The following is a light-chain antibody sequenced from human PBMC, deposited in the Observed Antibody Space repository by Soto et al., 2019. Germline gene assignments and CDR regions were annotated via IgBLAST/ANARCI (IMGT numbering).Light chain of an antibody. CDR2: DAS. J-gene: IGKJ1*01. V-gene: IGKV3-11*01. CDR3: QQRSDWPRT. CDR1: ESVSRF. Sequence: EIVLTQSPATLSLSPGERATLSCRASESVSRFLAWYQQEPGQAPRLLIFDASDRATGISARFSGSGSGTDFTLTISSLEPEDFAVYYCQQRSDWPRTFGQGTKV.